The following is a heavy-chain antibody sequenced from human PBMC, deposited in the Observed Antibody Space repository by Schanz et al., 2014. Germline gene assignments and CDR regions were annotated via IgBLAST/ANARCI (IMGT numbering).Heavy chain of an antibody. CDR1: GFIFSGYA. J-gene: IGHJ4*02. CDR2: ISGNGGEK. Sequence: QVQLVESGGGVVQPGNSLRLSCAASGFIFSGYAMIWVRQAPGKGLRCVAVISGNGGEKYYADSVKGRFTISRDNGEDTTYLQMNSLRVEDTGVYYCARVRGSGSYSFHYLDLWGQGTLVTVAS. CDR3: ARVRGSGSYSFHYLDL. D-gene: IGHD1-26*01. V-gene: IGHV3-30*04.